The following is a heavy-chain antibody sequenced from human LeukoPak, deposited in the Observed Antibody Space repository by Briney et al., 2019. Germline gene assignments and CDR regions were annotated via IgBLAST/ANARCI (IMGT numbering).Heavy chain of an antibody. V-gene: IGHV1-46*01. CDR2: INPSGGST. Sequence: GASVKVSCKASGYTFTSFYMHWVRQAPGQGLEWMGIINPSGGSTSYAQKFQGRVTMTRDTSTSTVYMELSSLRSEDTAVYYCARAPGTRESEGGSTSPYSFDYWGQGTLVTVSS. D-gene: IGHD2-2*01. J-gene: IGHJ4*02. CDR3: ARAPGTRESEGGSTSPYSFDY. CDR1: GYTFTSFY.